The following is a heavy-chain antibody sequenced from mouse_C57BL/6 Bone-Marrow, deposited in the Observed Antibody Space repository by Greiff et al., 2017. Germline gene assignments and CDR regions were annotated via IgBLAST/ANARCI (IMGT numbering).Heavy chain of an antibody. V-gene: IGHV5-4*03. CDR1: GFTFSSYA. D-gene: IGHD2-4*01. Sequence: EVKLLESGGGLVKPGGSLKLSCAASGFTFSSYAMSWVSQTPEKRLEWVATISDGGSYTYYPDNVKGRFTISRDNAKNKLYLQMSHLKSEDTAMYYGARVSPTMITTYFDYWGQGTTRTVSS. CDR2: ISDGGSYT. J-gene: IGHJ2*01. CDR3: ARVSPTMITTYFDY.